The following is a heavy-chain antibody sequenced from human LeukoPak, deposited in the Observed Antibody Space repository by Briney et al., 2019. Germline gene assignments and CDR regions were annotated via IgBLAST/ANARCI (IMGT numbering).Heavy chain of an antibody. CDR1: GFTFSSYW. D-gene: IGHD3-10*01. V-gene: IGHV3-7*01. CDR2: IKQDGSEK. J-gene: IGHJ4*02. Sequence: SGGSLRLSRAASGFTFSSYWMSWVRQAPGKGLEWVANIKQDGSEKYYVDSVKGRFTISRDNAKSSLYLQMNSLRAEDTAVYYCAREDYYGSGSPLDYWGQGTLVTVSS. CDR3: AREDYYGSGSPLDY.